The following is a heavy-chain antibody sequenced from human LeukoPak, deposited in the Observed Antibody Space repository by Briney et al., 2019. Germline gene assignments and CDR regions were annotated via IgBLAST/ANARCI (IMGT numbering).Heavy chain of an antibody. CDR3: ARDDRGYSGYHFDH. V-gene: IGHV3-30-3*01. CDR1: GFTFSSYT. D-gene: IGHD5-12*01. J-gene: IGHJ4*02. Sequence: GGSLRLSCAASGFTFSSYTFHRVRQAPGKGLEWVAVQDGNNKYYTDSVEGRFTISRDNSKNTLYLQMNSLRAEDTAVYYCARDDRGYSGYHFDHWGQGTLVTVSS. CDR2: QDGNNK.